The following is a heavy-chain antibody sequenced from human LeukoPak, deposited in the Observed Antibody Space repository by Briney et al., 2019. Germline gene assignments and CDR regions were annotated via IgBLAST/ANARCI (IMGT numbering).Heavy chain of an antibody. D-gene: IGHD3-10*01. J-gene: IGHJ4*02. V-gene: IGHV4-30-4*01. Sequence: PSQTLSLPCSVSAGSISSGGYYWSWIRQPPGKGLEWIGYIYYSGNTYYNPSLASRVTITIDTSKNQFSLRLSSVTAADTSVYYCARGRSIGFGEFSDYWGQGTLVTVSS. CDR2: IYYSGNT. CDR1: AGSISSGGYY. CDR3: ARGRSIGFGEFSDY.